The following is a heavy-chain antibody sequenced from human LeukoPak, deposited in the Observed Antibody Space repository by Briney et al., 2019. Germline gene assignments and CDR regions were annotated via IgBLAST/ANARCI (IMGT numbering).Heavy chain of an antibody. CDR2: IYTTGST. J-gene: IGHJ4*02. Sequence: PSETLSLTCTVSGASISSYYWSWIRQPAGKGLEWIGRIYTTGSTNSNPSLKSRVTMSVDTSKNQFSLKLSSVTAADTAVYYCARGKSAGIAVAGFDYWGQGTLVTVSS. D-gene: IGHD6-19*01. CDR1: GASISSYY. CDR3: ARGKSAGIAVAGFDY. V-gene: IGHV4-4*07.